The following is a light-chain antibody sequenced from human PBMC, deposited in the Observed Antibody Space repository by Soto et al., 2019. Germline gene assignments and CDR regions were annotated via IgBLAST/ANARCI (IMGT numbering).Light chain of an antibody. CDR3: KHYNSYST. V-gene: IGKV1-5*03. Sequence: DIHMTQSPSTLSASVGDTVTITCRASQSISSWLSWYQQKPGKAPKLLIYKASSLESGVQSRFSGSGSGTESTLTIRSLQPDDFATYYCKHYNSYSTFGQGTKVDIK. J-gene: IGKJ1*01. CDR2: KAS. CDR1: QSISSW.